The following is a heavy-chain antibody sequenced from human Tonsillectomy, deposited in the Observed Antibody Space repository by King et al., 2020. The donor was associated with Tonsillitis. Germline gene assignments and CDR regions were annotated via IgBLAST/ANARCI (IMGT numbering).Heavy chain of an antibody. CDR1: GFTFNNYN. J-gene: IGHJ3*02. CDR3: ARVSPWGFDAFDI. V-gene: IGHV3-21*01. CDR2: ISSSSSYI. D-gene: IGHD3-16*01. Sequence: VQLVESGGGLVKPGGSLRLSCAASGFTFNNYNIHWVRQAPGKGLEWVSSISSSSSYIYYADSVKGRFTISRDNANNSLYLQLNSLRAEDAAVYYCARVSPWGFDAFDIWGQGTMVTVSS.